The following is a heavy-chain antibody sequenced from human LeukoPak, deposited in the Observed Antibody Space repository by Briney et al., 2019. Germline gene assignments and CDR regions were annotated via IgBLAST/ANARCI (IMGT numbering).Heavy chain of an antibody. Sequence: WASVKVSCKASGGTFSSYAISWVRQAPGQGLEWMGGIIPIFGTANYAQKFQGRVTITTDESTSTAYMELSSLRSEDTAVCYCARGTRRDGYHNYYYFDYWGQGTLVTVSS. CDR3: ARGTRRDGYHNYYYFDY. CDR1: GGTFSSYA. CDR2: IIPIFGTA. V-gene: IGHV1-69*05. D-gene: IGHD5-24*01. J-gene: IGHJ4*02.